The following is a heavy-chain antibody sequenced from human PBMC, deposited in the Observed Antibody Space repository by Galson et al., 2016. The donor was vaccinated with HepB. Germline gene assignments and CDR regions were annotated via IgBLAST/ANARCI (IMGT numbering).Heavy chain of an antibody. CDR2: IDHSGNT. CDR1: GGSFIGDY. CDR3: ARGPRSLVRAKIDF. J-gene: IGHJ4*02. V-gene: IGHV4-34*01. Sequence: SETLSLTCAVYGGSFIGDYWSWIHQPPGKGLEWIGEIDHSGNTNYNPSLKSRVTMSIDTSKTQFSLNLRSVTAADTAVYYCARGPRSLVRAKIDFWGQGNLVTVSS. D-gene: IGHD1-14*01.